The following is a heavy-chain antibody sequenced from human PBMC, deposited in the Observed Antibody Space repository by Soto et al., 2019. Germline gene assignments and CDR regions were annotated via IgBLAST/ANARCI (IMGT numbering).Heavy chain of an antibody. J-gene: IGHJ4*02. Sequence: QEQLVQSGAEVKKPGSSVKGSCKASGGLFSSYPISWMRQVPGQGLEWMGGIIPVFQTAYYTQRFQGRVTITADESTNTAYMELSSLRSEDTAIYYCARGGSGYTWFNEFWGQGTLVTVSS. CDR1: GGLFSSYP. CDR2: IIPVFQTA. V-gene: IGHV1-69*01. D-gene: IGHD3-22*01. CDR3: ARGGSGYTWFNEF.